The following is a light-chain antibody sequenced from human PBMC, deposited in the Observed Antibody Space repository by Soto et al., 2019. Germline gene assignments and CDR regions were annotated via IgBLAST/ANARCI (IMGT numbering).Light chain of an antibody. V-gene: IGLV2-8*01. J-gene: IGLJ2*01. CDR1: SSDVGGYNY. CDR2: EVS. Sequence: QSALTQPTSASGSPGQSVTISCTGTSSDVGGYNYVSWYQQHPGKAPKLMIYEVSKRPSGVPDRFSGSKSGNTASLTVSGLQAEDEADYYCSSYAGSNKAVFGGGTKLTVL. CDR3: SSYAGSNKAV.